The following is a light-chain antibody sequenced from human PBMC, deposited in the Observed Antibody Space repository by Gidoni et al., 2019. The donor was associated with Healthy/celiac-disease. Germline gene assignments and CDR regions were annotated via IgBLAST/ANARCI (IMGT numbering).Light chain of an antibody. V-gene: IGLV2-14*01. CDR3: SSYTSSSTWV. Sequence: QSALTQPAAVSGSPGQSITISCTGTRSDVGGYNYVSWYQQHPGKAPNLMIYDVSKRPSGVSNRFSGSKSGNPASLTISGLQAEDEADYSCSSYTSSSTWVFGGGTKLTVL. CDR2: DVS. CDR1: RSDVGGYNY. J-gene: IGLJ3*02.